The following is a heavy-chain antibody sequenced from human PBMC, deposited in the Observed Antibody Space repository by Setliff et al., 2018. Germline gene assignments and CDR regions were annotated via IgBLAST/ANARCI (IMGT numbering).Heavy chain of an antibody. CDR2: MNPNSGNT. Sequence: GASVKVSCKASGYTFTSYDINWVRQATGQGLEWMGWMNPNSGNTGYAQKFQGRVTITRNTSKNTLYLQMNSLRAEDTAVYYCAKDLSAERYFDWLAYYYYGMDVWGQGTTVTVSS. D-gene: IGHD3-9*01. CDR1: GYTFTSYD. V-gene: IGHV1-8*03. CDR3: AKDLSAERYFDWLAYYYYGMDV. J-gene: IGHJ6*02.